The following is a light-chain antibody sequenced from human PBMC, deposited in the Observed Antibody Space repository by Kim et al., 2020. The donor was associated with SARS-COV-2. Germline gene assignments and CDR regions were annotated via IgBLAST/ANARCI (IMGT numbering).Light chain of an antibody. CDR1: SSDVGSYYL. CDR3: CSYADSSIYD. Sequence: QSALTQPASVSGSRGQSITISCTGTSSDVGSYYLVSWYQQHPGKAPKLIIYEVSKRPSGVSNRFSGSKSGNTASLTISGLQAEDESDYYCCSYADSSIYDFGTGTKVTVL. J-gene: IGLJ1*01. V-gene: IGLV2-23*02. CDR2: EVS.